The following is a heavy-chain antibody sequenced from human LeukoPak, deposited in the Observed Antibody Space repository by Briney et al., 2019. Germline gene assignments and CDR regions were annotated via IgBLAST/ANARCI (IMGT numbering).Heavy chain of an antibody. V-gene: IGHV3-7*01. Sequence: PGGSLRLSCAASGFTFNSYWMTWVRQAPGKGLEWVANINQDGSEQYYVDSVRGRFTISRDNAKNALYLQMNSLRAEDTAVYYCAKDDGYNPHYMDVWGKGTTVTVSS. CDR2: INQDGSEQ. J-gene: IGHJ6*03. CDR3: AKDDGYNPHYMDV. D-gene: IGHD5-24*01. CDR1: GFTFNSYW.